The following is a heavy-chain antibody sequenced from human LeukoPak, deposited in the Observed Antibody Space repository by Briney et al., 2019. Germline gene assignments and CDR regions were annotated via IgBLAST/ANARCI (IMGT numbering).Heavy chain of an antibody. J-gene: IGHJ4*02. CDR3: ARDRVAARIFDY. D-gene: IGHD6-6*01. V-gene: IGHV3-48*01. Sequence: PGGSLRLSCAASGFTFSSYSMNWVRQAPGKGLEWVSYISSSSTIYYADSVKGRFTISRDNAKNSLYLQMNSLRAEDTAVYYCARDRVAARIFDYWGQGTLVTVSS. CDR2: ISSSSTI. CDR1: GFTFSSYS.